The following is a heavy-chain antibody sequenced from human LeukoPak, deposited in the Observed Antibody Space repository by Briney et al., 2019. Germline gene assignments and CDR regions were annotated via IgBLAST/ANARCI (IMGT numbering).Heavy chain of an antibody. CDR3: ARDRGTWNDDGFDY. V-gene: IGHV4-61*02. J-gene: IGHJ4*02. CDR1: GGSTSSGDYY. D-gene: IGHD1-1*01. CDR2: IYISGST. Sequence: SETLSLTCIVSGGSTSSGDYYCSWIRQPAGKGLEWIGRIYISGSTNYNPSLKSRVTMSVDTSKNQFSLKLSSVTAADTAVYYCARDRGTWNDDGFDYWGQGTLVTVSS.